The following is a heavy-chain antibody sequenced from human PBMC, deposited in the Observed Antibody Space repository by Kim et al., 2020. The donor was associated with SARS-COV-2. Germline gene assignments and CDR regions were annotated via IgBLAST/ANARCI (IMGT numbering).Heavy chain of an antibody. Sequence: GGSLRLSCAASGYSFRDHGMHWVRQAPGKGLEWVAVILHDGSNEYYADSVKGRFTISRDNSKNTLYLQMNSLRAEDTAVYYCAKDQGGFYYGSGSYNGMYVWGQGTTVTVSS. J-gene: IGHJ6*02. CDR1: GYSFRDHG. D-gene: IGHD3-10*01. CDR3: AKDQGGFYYGSGSYNGMYV. CDR2: ILHDGSNE. V-gene: IGHV3-30*18.